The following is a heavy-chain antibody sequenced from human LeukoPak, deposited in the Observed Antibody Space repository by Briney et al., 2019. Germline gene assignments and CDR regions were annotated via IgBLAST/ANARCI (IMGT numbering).Heavy chain of an antibody. CDR3: AIRYGSGEKYYYYYYMDV. CDR1: GYTFTSYD. J-gene: IGHJ6*03. D-gene: IGHD3-10*01. Sequence: GASEKVSCKASGYTFTSYDINWVRQATGQALEWIGWMNPIRRNTGYAQKFQGRVTMTRNTSISTAYMELSRLRSEDTAVYYCAIRYGSGEKYYYYYYMDVWGKGTTVTVSS. V-gene: IGHV1-8*01. CDR2: MNPIRRNT.